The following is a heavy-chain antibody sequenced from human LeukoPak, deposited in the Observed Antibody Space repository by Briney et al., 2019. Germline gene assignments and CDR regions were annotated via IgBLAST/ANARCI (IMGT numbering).Heavy chain of an antibody. J-gene: IGHJ5*02. Sequence: GGSLRLSCAASGFTFSSYSMNWVRQAPGKGLEWVSSISSSSSYIYYADSVKGRFTISRDNAKNSLYLQMNSLRAEDTAVYYCARDPGPNSWLDPWGQGTLVTVSS. CDR3: ARDPGPNSWLDP. CDR1: GFTFSSYS. CDR2: ISSSSSYI. V-gene: IGHV3-21*01. D-gene: IGHD4-23*01.